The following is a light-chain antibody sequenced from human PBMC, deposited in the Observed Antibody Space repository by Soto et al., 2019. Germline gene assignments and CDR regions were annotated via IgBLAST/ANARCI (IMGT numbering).Light chain of an antibody. CDR2: GAS. Sequence: DIQMTQSPSSVAASVGDGVTITCRASQDINSWLAWYQQKPGRAPSLLIYGASDLQSGVPSRFSGSGSGTDFTLTISSLQPEDFATYYCQQTNSFPLTFGGGTKVDIK. CDR1: QDINSW. CDR3: QQTNSFPLT. V-gene: IGKV1-12*01. J-gene: IGKJ4*01.